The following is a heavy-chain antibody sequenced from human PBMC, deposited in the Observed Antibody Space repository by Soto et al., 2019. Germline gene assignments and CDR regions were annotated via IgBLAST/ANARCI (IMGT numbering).Heavy chain of an antibody. V-gene: IGHV5-51*01. CDR2: IYRGDSDT. Sequence: GESLKISCKGSGYSFTSYWIGWVRQMPGKGLEWMGIIYRGDSDTRYSPSFQGQVTISADKSISTAYLQWSSLKASDTAMYYCAIDSSGYYYPGAFDIWGQGTMVTVSS. CDR1: GYSFTSYW. CDR3: AIDSSGYYYPGAFDI. J-gene: IGHJ3*02. D-gene: IGHD3-22*01.